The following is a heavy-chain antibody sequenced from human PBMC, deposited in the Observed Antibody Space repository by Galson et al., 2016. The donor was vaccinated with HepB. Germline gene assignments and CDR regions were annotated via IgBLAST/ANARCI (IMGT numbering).Heavy chain of an antibody. CDR1: GFTFSTYS. V-gene: IGHV3-48*02. Sequence: SLRLSCAASGFTFSTYSMNWVRQAPGEGLEWVSYISSRSSTVYYADSLKGRFTISRDNAKNTLYLQMNSLRDEDTAVFYCVRDGGRGYTYGYFDYWGRGTLVTVSS. CDR3: VRDGGRGYTYGYFDY. D-gene: IGHD5-18*01. CDR2: ISSRSSTV. J-gene: IGHJ4*02.